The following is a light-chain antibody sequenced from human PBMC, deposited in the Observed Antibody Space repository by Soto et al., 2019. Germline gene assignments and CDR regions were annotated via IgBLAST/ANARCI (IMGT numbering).Light chain of an antibody. J-gene: IGKJ4*01. Sequence: EIVLTQSPGTLSLSPGERATLSCRASQSVSSSYLAWYQQKPGQAPRQLIYGASSRATGIPDRFSGRGSGTDFTLTITRLEPEDFEVYYCQHYRTSFGGGTRVEIK. CDR2: GAS. V-gene: IGKV3-20*01. CDR3: QHYRTS. CDR1: QSVSSSY.